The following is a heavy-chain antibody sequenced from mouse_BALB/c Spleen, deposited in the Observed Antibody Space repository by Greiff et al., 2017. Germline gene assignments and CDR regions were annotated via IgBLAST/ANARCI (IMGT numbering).Heavy chain of an antibody. D-gene: IGHD1-2*01. CDR2: IWAGGST. CDR3: ARGEASTAPLFAY. Sequence: VKLQESGPGLVAPSQSLSITCTVSGFSLTSYGVHWVRQPPGKGLEWLGVIWAGGSTNYNSALMSRLSISKDNSKSQVFLKMNSLQTDDTAMYYCARGEASTAPLFAYWGQGTLVTVSA. J-gene: IGHJ3*01. CDR1: GFSLTSYG. V-gene: IGHV2-9*02.